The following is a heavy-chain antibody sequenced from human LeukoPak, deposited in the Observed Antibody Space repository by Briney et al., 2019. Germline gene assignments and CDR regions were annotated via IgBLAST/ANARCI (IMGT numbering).Heavy chain of an antibody. Sequence: GGSLRLSCAASGFTLSTYWMSWVRQAPGKGLEWVANIKQDGSEKYYVDSVKGRFTISRDNSKKSLNLQMNGLRPDDTALYYCAREGAIVGNAFDLWGLGTMVIVSS. CDR2: IKQDGSEK. V-gene: IGHV3-7*01. J-gene: IGHJ3*01. CDR3: AREGAIVGNAFDL. CDR1: GFTLSTYW. D-gene: IGHD3-16*02.